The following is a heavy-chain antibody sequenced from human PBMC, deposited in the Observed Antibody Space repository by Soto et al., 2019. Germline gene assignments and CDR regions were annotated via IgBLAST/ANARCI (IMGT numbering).Heavy chain of an antibody. Sequence: QVQLVESGGGVVQPGRSLRLSCAASGFTFSSYGMHWVRQAPGKGLVWVAVISYDGSNKYYADSVKGLFTIYRDNSKNTLYLQMNCLAAEDTAVYYCAKEPARGYSGYDMYYYYGIDVWGQGTTVTVSS. CDR1: GFTFSSYG. CDR2: ISYDGSNK. D-gene: IGHD5-12*01. J-gene: IGHJ6*02. CDR3: AKEPARGYSGYDMYYYYGIDV. V-gene: IGHV3-30*18.